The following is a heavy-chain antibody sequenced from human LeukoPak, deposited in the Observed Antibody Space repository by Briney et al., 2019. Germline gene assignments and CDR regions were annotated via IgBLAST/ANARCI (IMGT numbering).Heavy chain of an antibody. V-gene: IGHV1-69*13. Sequence: SVKLSCKASGGTFSSYAISWVRQAPGQGLGWMGGIIPIFGTADYAQKFQGRVTITADESTSTAYMELNSLRSEDTAVYYCARDPSMIRGENTPYFDYWGQGTLVTVSS. J-gene: IGHJ4*02. CDR1: GGTFSSYA. CDR3: ARDPSMIRGENTPYFDY. CDR2: IIPIFGTA. D-gene: IGHD3-10*01.